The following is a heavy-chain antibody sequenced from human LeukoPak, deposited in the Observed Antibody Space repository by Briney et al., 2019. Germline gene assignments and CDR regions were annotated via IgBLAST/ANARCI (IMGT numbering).Heavy chain of an antibody. J-gene: IGHJ1*01. D-gene: IGHD3-22*01. Sequence: SETLSLTCSVSDASTGTHWWSWIRQAPGKGLEWIACIFHSGGGYYNPSLKSRVTISVDTSENQFSLKLSSVTAADTAVYYCARVSGNYDSSGYYQGYFQHWGQGTLVTVSS. CDR1: DASTGTHW. CDR2: IFHSGGG. CDR3: ARVSGNYDSSGYYQGYFQH. V-gene: IGHV4-59*11.